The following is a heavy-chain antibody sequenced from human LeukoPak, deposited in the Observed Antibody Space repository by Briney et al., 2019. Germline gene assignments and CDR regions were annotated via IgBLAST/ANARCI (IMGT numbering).Heavy chain of an antibody. CDR3: ATVERFLEWPRFY. Sequence: GASVKVSCKVSGYTLTELSMHWVRQAPGKGLEWMGGFDPEDGETIYAQKFQGRVTMTEDTSTDTAYLELSSLRSEDTAVYYCATVERFLEWPRFYWGQGTLVTVSS. V-gene: IGHV1-24*01. D-gene: IGHD3-3*01. CDR2: FDPEDGET. J-gene: IGHJ4*02. CDR1: GYTLTELS.